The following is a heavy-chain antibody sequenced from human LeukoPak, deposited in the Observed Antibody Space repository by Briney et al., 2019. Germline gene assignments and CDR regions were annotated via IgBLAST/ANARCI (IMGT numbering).Heavy chain of an antibody. CDR2: IYSGGST. D-gene: IGHD6-13*01. CDR3: ATYSSSWLFDY. J-gene: IGHJ4*02. CDR1: GFTVSSNY. V-gene: IGHV3-53*01. Sequence: PGGSLRLSCAASGFTVSSNYMSWVRQAPGKGLEWVSVIYSGGSTYYADSVKGRFTISRDNSKNTLYLQMNSLRAEDTAVYYCATYSSSWLFDYWGQGTLVTVSP.